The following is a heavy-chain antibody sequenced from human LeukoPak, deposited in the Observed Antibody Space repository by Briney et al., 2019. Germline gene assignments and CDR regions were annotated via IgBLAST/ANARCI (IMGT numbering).Heavy chain of an antibody. J-gene: IGHJ4*02. CDR3: ARRGDSSGHSPPPFDY. Sequence: SETLSLTCAVSGYSISSGYYWGWIRQPPGKGLEWIGSIYHSGSTYYNPSLKSRVTISVDTSKNQFSLKLSSVTAADTAVYCCARRGDSSGHSPPPFDYWGQGTLVTVSS. V-gene: IGHV4-38-2*01. D-gene: IGHD3-22*01. CDR1: GYSISSGYY. CDR2: IYHSGST.